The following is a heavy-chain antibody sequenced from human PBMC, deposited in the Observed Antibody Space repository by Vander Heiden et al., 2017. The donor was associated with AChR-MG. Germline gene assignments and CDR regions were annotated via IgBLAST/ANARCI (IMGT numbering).Heavy chain of an antibody. Sequence: EVQLVESGGGLVKPGGSLRLSCAASGFTFSSCSMNWSDQGPGKGLEWVSSISSSSSYIYYADSVKGRLTISRDNAKNSLYLQMNSLRAEDTAVYYCARWATVTVIDYWGQGTLVTVSS. CDR1: GFTFSSCS. CDR3: ARWATVTVIDY. CDR2: ISSSSSYI. J-gene: IGHJ4*02. V-gene: IGHV3-21*01. D-gene: IGHD4-17*01.